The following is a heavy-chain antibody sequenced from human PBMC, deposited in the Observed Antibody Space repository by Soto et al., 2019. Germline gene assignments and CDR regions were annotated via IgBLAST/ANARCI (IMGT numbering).Heavy chain of an antibody. V-gene: IGHV4-39*01. CDR1: GGSMSSSRYY. CDR3: ASSIFWSGYYTGWFDP. CDR2: IYYSGST. Sequence: SETLSLTCAVSGGSMSSSRYYWGWIRQPPGKGLEWIGSIYYSGSTYYNPSLKSRVTISVDTSKNQFSLKLSSVTAADTAVYYCASSIFWSGYYTGWFDPWGQGTLVTVSS. D-gene: IGHD3-3*01. J-gene: IGHJ5*02.